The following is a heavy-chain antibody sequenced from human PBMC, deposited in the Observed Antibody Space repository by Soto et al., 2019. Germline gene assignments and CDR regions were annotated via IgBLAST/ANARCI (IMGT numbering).Heavy chain of an antibody. V-gene: IGHV4-61*01. Sequence: SETLSLTFTVSGESVKSGSYYWNWIRQPPGKGLEWIGDIHYSGNTRYNPSLKSRVAMSLDTSKNQFSLKLTSVTAADTAVYYCATHAPWSTGRFDPWGQGTLVTVSS. CDR1: GESVKSGSYY. D-gene: IGHD2-2*01. CDR2: IHYSGNT. J-gene: IGHJ5*02. CDR3: ATHAPWSTGRFDP.